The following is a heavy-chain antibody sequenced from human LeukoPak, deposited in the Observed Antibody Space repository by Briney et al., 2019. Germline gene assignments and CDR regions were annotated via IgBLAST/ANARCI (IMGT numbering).Heavy chain of an antibody. D-gene: IGHD3-16*01. Sequence: PSETLSLTCTVSGGSISSYYWSWIRQPPGKGLEWIGYIYYSGSTNYNPSLKSRVTISVDTSKNQFSLKLSSVTAADTAVYYCARRTFGGVIKCWGQGTLVTVSS. CDR2: IYYSGST. CDR1: GGSISSYY. CDR3: ARRTFGGVIKC. V-gene: IGHV4-59*12. J-gene: IGHJ4*02.